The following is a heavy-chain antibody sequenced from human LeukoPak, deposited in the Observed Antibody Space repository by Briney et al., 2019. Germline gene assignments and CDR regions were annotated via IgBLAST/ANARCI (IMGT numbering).Heavy chain of an antibody. CDR3: ARGGNSSSFDY. J-gene: IGHJ4*02. Sequence: SETLSLTCAVYGGSFSGYYWSWIRQPPGKGLEWIGEINHSGSTNYNPSLKSRVTISVDTSKNQFSLKLSSVTAADTAVYYCARGGNSSSFDYWGQGTLVTVSS. D-gene: IGHD1-7*01. CDR2: INHSGST. CDR1: GGSFSGYY. V-gene: IGHV4-34*01.